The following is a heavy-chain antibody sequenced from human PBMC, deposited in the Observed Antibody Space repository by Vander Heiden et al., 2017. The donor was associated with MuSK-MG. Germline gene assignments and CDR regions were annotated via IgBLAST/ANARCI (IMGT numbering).Heavy chain of an antibody. V-gene: IGHV6-1*01. J-gene: IGHJ4*02. CDR1: RDSVPSNSAA. D-gene: IGHD6-19*01. CDR2: TYYRSKWYK. CDR3: ARGSSGWYSD. Sequence: QVQLQQSGPGLVKPSQTLPLTCAVTRDSVPSNSAAWNWNRQSPSRGLEWLGRTYYRSKWYKEYAVSVKSRITINPDTSKNQFSLKLKSVTPEDTAVYYCARGSSGWYSDWGQGTLVTVSS.